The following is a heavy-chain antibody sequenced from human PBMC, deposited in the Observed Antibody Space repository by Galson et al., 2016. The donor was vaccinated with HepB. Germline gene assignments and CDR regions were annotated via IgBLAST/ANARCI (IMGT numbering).Heavy chain of an antibody. Sequence: SVKVSCKASANIFTSYDINWVRQAAGQGLEWMGWMNPKSGNKGYAQKFQGRVTMTRNTSISTAYMELSSLRSEDTAMYYCAGFRGGDCYPPWGQGTMVTVSS. J-gene: IGHJ3*01. CDR3: AGFRGGDCYPP. D-gene: IGHD2-21*01. CDR2: MNPKSGNK. CDR1: ANIFTSYD. V-gene: IGHV1-8*01.